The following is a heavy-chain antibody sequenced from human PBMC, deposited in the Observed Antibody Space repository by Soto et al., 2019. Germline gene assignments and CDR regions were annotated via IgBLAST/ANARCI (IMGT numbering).Heavy chain of an antibody. CDR3: VRDRSGSYLEGFDY. J-gene: IGHJ4*02. V-gene: IGHV3-7*01. Sequence: GVSLRLSCSASGFTFSSFWMTWVRQAPGKGLEWVANIKHDGSEKYYVESVKGRFTISRDNARNSLFLEMKSLRSEDTAVYSCVRDRSGSYLEGFDYWGQGTLVTVSS. CDR2: IKHDGSEK. D-gene: IGHD1-26*01. CDR1: GFTFSSFW.